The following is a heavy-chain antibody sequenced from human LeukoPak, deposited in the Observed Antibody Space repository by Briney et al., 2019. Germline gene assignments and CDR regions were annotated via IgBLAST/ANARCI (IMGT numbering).Heavy chain of an antibody. J-gene: IGHJ4*02. Sequence: GASVKVSCKASGYTFTSYDINWVRQATGQGLKWMGWINPKNGNTDYEQKFQGRVTITRNTSKNTAYMELSSLRSEDTAVYYCAGGVGYYYGSGSYDNWGQGTLVTVSS. CDR2: INPKNGNT. CDR1: GYTFTSYD. V-gene: IGHV1-8*01. D-gene: IGHD3-10*01. CDR3: AGGVGYYYGSGSYDN.